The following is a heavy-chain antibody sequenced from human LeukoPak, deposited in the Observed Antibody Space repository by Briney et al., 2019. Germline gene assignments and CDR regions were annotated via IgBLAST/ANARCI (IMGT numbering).Heavy chain of an antibody. CDR2: LDYSEST. CDR3: ARHEYSGSNYALSWFAR. Sequence: PSETLSLTCTASGGSFSSSGYYWGWIPQPPGQELECITRLDYSESTYYNPSLNSRITISVDTSKYQLLLKLSPLTAATTAMYYDARHEYSGSNYALSWFARGEEAPLVTL. CDR1: GGSFSSSGYY. D-gene: IGHD1-26*01. V-gene: IGHV4-39*01. J-gene: IGHJ5*02.